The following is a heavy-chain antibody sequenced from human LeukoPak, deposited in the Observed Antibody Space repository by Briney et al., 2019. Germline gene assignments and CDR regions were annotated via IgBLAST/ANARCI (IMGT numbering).Heavy chain of an antibody. CDR2: IYYSGST. D-gene: IGHD4-11*01. CDR1: GGSISGSSYY. V-gene: IGHV4-39*01. J-gene: IGHJ4*02. CDR3: ARWARSTLSSRAFDY. Sequence: SETLSLTCTVSGGSISGSSYYWGWIRQPPGKGLEWIGSIYYSGSTYYNPSLKSRVTISVDTSKNQFSLKLSSVTAADTAVYYCARWARSTLSSRAFDYWGQGTLVTVSS.